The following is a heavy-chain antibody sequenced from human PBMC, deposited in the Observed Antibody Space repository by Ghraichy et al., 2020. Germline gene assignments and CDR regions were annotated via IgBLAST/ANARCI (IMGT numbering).Heavy chain of an antibody. J-gene: IGHJ6*02. D-gene: IGHD1-26*01. Sequence: GGSLRLSCAASGFTFSSYSMNWVRQAPGKGLEWVSSISSSSSTIYYADSVKGRFTISRDNAKNSLYLQMNSLRDEDTAVYYCARSLTRGATNLKTRVYYGRDVRGQGTTVTVSS. CDR3: ARSLTRGATNLKTRVYYGRDV. V-gene: IGHV3-48*02. CDR1: GFTFSSYS. CDR2: ISSSSSTI.